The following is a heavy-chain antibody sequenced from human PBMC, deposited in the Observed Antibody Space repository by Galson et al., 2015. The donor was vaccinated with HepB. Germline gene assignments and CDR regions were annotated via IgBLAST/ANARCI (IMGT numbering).Heavy chain of an antibody. D-gene: IGHD3-9*01. CDR3: AGYYDILTGYNRFDY. J-gene: IGHJ4*02. CDR2: INHSGST. V-gene: IGHV4-34*01. CDR1: GGSFSGYY. Sequence: ETLSLTCAVYGGSFSGYYWSWIRQPPGKGLEWIGEINHSGSTNYNPSLKSRVTISVDTSKNQFSLKLSSVTAADTAVYYCAGYYDILTGYNRFDYWGQGTLVTVSS.